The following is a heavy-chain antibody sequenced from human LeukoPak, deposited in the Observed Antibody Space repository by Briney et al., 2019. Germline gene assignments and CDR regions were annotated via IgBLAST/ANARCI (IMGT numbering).Heavy chain of an antibody. J-gene: IGHJ4*02. CDR3: ARVGFYDILTRDYFDY. V-gene: IGHV1-46*01. Sequence: ASVKVSCKASGYTFTSYAMNWVRQAPGQGLEWMGIINPSGGSTSYAQKFQGRVTMTRDTSISTAYMELSRLRSDDTAVYYCARVGFYDILTRDYFDYWGQGTLVTVSS. D-gene: IGHD3-9*01. CDR2: INPSGGST. CDR1: GYTFTSYA.